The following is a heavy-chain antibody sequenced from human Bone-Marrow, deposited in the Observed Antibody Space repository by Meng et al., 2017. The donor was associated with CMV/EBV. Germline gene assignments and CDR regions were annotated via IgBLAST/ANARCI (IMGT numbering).Heavy chain of an antibody. CDR3: ARDLEYSSSWYRTKDYYYYYGMDV. V-gene: IGHV3-30*02. CDR2: IRYDGSKE. J-gene: IGHJ6*02. CDR1: GFIFSHYG. Sequence: GGSLRLSCAASGFIFSHYGMHWVRQAPGKGLEWVAFIRYDGSKEDYGDSVQGRLTISRDNSKNTLYLQMNSLRAEDTAVYYCARDLEYSSSWYRTKDYYYYYGMDVWGQGPTDTVPS. D-gene: IGHD6-13*01.